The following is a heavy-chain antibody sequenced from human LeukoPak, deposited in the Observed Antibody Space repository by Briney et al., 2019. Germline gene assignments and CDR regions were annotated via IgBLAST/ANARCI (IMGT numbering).Heavy chain of an antibody. V-gene: IGHV3-48*02. J-gene: IGHJ4*02. CDR3: ARAYPRGLPLDY. CDR2: ISRSSSI. CDR1: GFTFNNYS. Sequence: PGGSLRLSCAASGFTFNNYSMNWVRQAPGKGLEWVSYISRSSSIYYADSVKGRFTISRDNAKNSLYLQMNSLRDEDTAVYYCARAYPRGLPLDYWGQGTLVTVSS.